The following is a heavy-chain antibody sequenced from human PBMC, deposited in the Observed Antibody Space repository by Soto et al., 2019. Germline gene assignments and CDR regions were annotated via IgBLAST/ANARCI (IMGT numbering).Heavy chain of an antibody. CDR3: APRYPDSSGYFDH. V-gene: IGHV1-2*02. CDR1: GYMFTGNY. Sequence: QVQLVQSGTEVKKPGASVKVSCKASGYMFTGNYMHWVRQAPGQGLEYMGWINPNSGATNYAQKFQGRVTMTWDTSISTAYVELSRLRSDDTAVYYCAPRYPDSSGYFDHWGQGTLVTVSS. D-gene: IGHD3-22*01. CDR2: INPNSGAT. J-gene: IGHJ4*02.